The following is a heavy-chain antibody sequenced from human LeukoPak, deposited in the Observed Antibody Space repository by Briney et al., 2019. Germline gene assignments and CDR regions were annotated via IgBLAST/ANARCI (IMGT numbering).Heavy chain of an antibody. J-gene: IGHJ6*02. CDR3: ARDSVYCSSTSCYYYGMDV. Sequence: RSQTLSLTCTVFGGSISSGDYYWSWIRQPPGKGLEWIGYIYYSGSTYYNPSLKSRVTISVDTSKNQFSLKLSSVTAADTAVYYCARDSVYCSSTSCYYYGMDVWGQGTTVTVSS. CDR1: GGSISSGDYY. D-gene: IGHD2-2*01. V-gene: IGHV4-30-4*01. CDR2: IYYSGST.